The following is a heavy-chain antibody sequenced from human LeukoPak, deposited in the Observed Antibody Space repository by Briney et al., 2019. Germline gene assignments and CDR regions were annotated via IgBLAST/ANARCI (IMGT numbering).Heavy chain of an antibody. CDR3: ASLNLGAAAGTRNAFDI. Sequence: SETLSLTCTVSGGSISSYYWSWIRQPPGKGLEWIGYIDYSGSTNYNPSLKSRVTISVDTSMNQFSLKLSSVTAADTAVYYCASLNLGAAAGTRNAFDIWGQGTMVTVSS. CDR2: IDYSGST. D-gene: IGHD6-13*01. CDR1: GGSISSYY. V-gene: IGHV4-59*08. J-gene: IGHJ3*02.